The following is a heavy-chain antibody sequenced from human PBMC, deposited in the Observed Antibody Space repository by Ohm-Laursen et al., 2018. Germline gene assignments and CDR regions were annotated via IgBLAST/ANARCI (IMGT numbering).Heavy chain of an antibody. Sequence: SDTLSLACSVSGDSMSSYYWSWIRQPPGKGLEWIGYIYYTGSTDYNPSLKSRVTISIDTSKTQFSLKLTSVTAADTAVYYCARDALGYLSPRLWGQGTLVTVSS. CDR3: ARDALGYLSPRL. CDR1: GDSMSSYY. J-gene: IGHJ4*02. D-gene: IGHD3-16*02. CDR2: IYYTGST. V-gene: IGHV4-59*01.